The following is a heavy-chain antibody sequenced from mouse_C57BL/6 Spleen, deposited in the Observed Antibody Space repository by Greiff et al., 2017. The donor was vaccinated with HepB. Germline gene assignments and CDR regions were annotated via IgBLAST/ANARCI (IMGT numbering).Heavy chain of an antibody. CDR3: ARRNYNGSSYHASLDY. V-gene: IGHV1-81*01. D-gene: IGHD1-1*01. CDR2: IYPRSGNT. Sequence: QVQLQQSGAELARPGASVKLSCKASGYTFTSYGISWVKQRTGQGLEWIGEIYPRSGNTYYNEKFKGKATLTADKSSSTAYMEPRSLTSEDSAVYFWARRNYNGSSYHASLDYWGQGPTL. CDR1: GYTFTSYG. J-gene: IGHJ2*01.